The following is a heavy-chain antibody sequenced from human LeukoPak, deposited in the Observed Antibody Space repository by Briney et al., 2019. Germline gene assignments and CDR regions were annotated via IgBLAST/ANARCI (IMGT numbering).Heavy chain of an antibody. CDR3: ATSGVVARGDY. V-gene: IGHV4-38-2*01. Sequence: SETLSLTCAVSGYSISSGYYWGWIRQPPGKGLEWIGSIYQSGSTYYNPSLKSRVTISVDTSKNQFSLKLSSVTDADTAVYYCATSGVVARGDYWGQGTLVTVSS. CDR1: GYSISSGYY. CDR2: IYQSGST. D-gene: IGHD5-12*01. J-gene: IGHJ4*02.